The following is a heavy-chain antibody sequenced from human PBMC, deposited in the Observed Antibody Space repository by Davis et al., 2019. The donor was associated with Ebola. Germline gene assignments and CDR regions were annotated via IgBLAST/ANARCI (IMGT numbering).Heavy chain of an antibody. CDR2: IWPDGRSQ. Sequence: GESLKISCAASGFTFSTCAMHWVRQAQGKGLEWVALIWPDGRSQKSADSVQGRFSISRDNSKSTLYLQMNTLKVEDTAVYYCASGPSDYYSLPPQDYWGQGTRVTVSS. V-gene: IGHV3-33*01. CDR3: ASGPSDYYSLPPQDY. J-gene: IGHJ4*02. D-gene: IGHD3-10*01. CDR1: GFTFSTCA.